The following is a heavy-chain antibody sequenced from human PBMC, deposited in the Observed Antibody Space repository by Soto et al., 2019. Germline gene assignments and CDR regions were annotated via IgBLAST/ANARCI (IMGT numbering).Heavy chain of an antibody. CDR3: ARDSVAAGLLGDGYYYDYGMDV. Sequence: GASVKVSCKASGYTFTGYYMHWVRQAPGQGLEWMGWINPNSGGTNYAQKFQGWVTMTRDTSISTAYMELSRLRSDDTAVYYCARDSVAAGLLGDGYYYDYGMDVWGQGTTVTASS. CDR1: GYTFTGYY. V-gene: IGHV1-2*04. J-gene: IGHJ6*02. CDR2: INPNSGGT. D-gene: IGHD6-13*01.